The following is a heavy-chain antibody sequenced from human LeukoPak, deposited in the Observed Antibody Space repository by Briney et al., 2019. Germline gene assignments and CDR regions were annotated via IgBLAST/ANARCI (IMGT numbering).Heavy chain of an antibody. CDR2: TYYRSKWYN. CDR3: ARELLWFGEYNLHWYFDL. CDR1: GDSVSSNSAA. Sequence: SQTLSLTCAISGDSVSSNSAAWNWIRQSPSRGLEWLGRTYYRSKWYNDYAVSVKSRITINPDTSKNQFSLQLNSVTPEDTAVYYCARELLWFGEYNLHWYFDLWGRGTLVTVSS. V-gene: IGHV6-1*01. J-gene: IGHJ2*01. D-gene: IGHD3-10*01.